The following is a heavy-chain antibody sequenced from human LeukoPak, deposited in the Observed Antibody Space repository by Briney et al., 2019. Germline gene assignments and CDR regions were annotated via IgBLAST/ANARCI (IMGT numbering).Heavy chain of an antibody. CDR3: SPRTIFGVVIGY. CDR2: IRSKAYGCTT. J-gene: IGHJ4*02. D-gene: IGHD3-3*01. Sequence: GGSLRLSCTASGFTFGDYAMSWFRQAPGKGLEWVGFIRSKAYGCTTEYAASVKARFTISRYDSKSFAYLQMNSLKTEDTAVYYCSPRTIFGVVIGYWGQGTLVTVSS. CDR1: GFTFGDYA. V-gene: IGHV3-49*03.